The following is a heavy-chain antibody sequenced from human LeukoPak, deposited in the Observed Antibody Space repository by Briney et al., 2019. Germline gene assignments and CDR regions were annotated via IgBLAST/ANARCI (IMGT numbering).Heavy chain of an antibody. D-gene: IGHD3-22*01. V-gene: IGHV6-1*01. J-gene: IGHJ6*03. CDR3: TRGGVEYYYDSSCYYYYYYYMDV. CDR1: GDSVSSNSAA. Sequence: SQTLSLTCAISGDSVSSNSAAWNWIRQSPSRGLEWLGRTYYRSKWYNDYAVSVKSRITINPDTSKNQFSLQLNSVTPEDTAVYYCTRGGVEYYYDSSCYYYYYYYMDVWGKGTTVTVSS. CDR2: TYYRSKWYN.